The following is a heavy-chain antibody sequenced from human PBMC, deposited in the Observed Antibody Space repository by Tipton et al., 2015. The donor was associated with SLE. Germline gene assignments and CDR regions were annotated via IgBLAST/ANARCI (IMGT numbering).Heavy chain of an antibody. Sequence: SLRLSCAASGFTFSTSGMHWVRQAPGKGLEWVALISYDGSNKYYADSVKGRFTISRDNSKNTLYLQMNSLRAEDTAVYYCAREPSDHGYFDYWGQGTLVTVSS. CDR1: GFTFSTSG. J-gene: IGHJ4*02. CDR2: ISYDGSNK. CDR3: AREPSDHGYFDY. D-gene: IGHD1-14*01. V-gene: IGHV3-30*03.